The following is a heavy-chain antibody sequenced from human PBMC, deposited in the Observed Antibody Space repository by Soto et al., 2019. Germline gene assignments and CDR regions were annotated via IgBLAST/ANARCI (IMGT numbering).Heavy chain of an antibody. CDR1: GFTLSGYA. Sequence: EVQLAESGGGLAQPGGSLRLSCAASGFTLSGYAMDWVRQAPGKGLEYVSGISSNGVGTYYAKSVQGRFTISRDNSKNTVYLQMGSLRPEDMAVYYCARRARPDFYYMAVWGKGTTVTVS. CDR2: ISSNGVGT. J-gene: IGHJ6*03. CDR3: ARRARPDFYYMAV. V-gene: IGHV3-64*01. D-gene: IGHD6-6*01.